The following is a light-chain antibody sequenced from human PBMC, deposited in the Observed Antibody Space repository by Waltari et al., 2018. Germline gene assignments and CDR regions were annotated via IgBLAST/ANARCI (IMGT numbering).Light chain of an antibody. V-gene: IGLV2-14*03. CDR2: EVD. CDR3: CLYTNSGTRV. CDR1: SSDIGGYVY. Sequence: QSPLTQPASVSASPGQSITISCTGTSSDIGGYVYASWYQQHPGRAPKLIIYEVDKRPSGISSRFSGSKSGNTASLTISGLQPEDEADYYCCLYTNSGTRVFGTGTKVTVL. J-gene: IGLJ1*01.